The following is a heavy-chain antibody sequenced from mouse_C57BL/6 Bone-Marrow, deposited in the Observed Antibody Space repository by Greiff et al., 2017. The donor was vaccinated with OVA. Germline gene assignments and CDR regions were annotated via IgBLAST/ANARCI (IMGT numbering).Heavy chain of an antibody. J-gene: IGHJ1*03. Sequence: EVQVVESGGDLVKPGGSLKLSCAASGFTFSSYGMSWVRQTPDKRLEWVATISSGGSYTYYPDSVKGRFTISRDNAKNTLYLQMSSLKSEDTAMYYWARQRRWYFDFWGTGTTVTVPS. CDR1: GFTFSSYG. CDR2: ISSGGSYT. D-gene: IGHD2-12*01. V-gene: IGHV5-6*01. CDR3: ARQRRWYFDF.